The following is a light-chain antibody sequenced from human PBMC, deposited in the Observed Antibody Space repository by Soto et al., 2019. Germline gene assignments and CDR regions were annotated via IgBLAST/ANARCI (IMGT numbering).Light chain of an antibody. Sequence: QSALTQPASVSGSPGQSITISCTGTSSDVGNYKYVSWYQQHPGKAPKLMIYEVSNRPSGVSNRFSGSKSGNTASLTISGLQADDETDYYCFSYTSSGPYVFGTGTKVTVL. CDR1: SSDVGNYKY. J-gene: IGLJ1*01. CDR3: FSYTSSGPYV. V-gene: IGLV2-14*01. CDR2: EVS.